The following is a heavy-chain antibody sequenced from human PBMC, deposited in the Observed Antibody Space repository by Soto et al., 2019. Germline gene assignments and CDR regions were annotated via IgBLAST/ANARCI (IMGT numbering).Heavy chain of an antibody. J-gene: IGHJ4*02. D-gene: IGHD3-10*01. Sequence: ASVKVSCKASGYTFTSYYMHWVRQAPGQGLGWMGIINPSGGSTSYAQKFQGRVTMTRDTSTSTVYMELGSLRSEDTAVYYCARPMNYNDYLDYWGQGTLVTVSS. CDR3: ARPMNYNDYLDY. CDR1: GYTFTSYY. CDR2: INPSGGST. V-gene: IGHV1-46*01.